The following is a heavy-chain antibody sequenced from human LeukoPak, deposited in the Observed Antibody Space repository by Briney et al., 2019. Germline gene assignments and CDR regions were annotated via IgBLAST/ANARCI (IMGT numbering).Heavy chain of an antibody. CDR3: ARVPHQYYYYYGMDV. Sequence: GGSLRLSCAASGLTFSNNAMSWVRQAPGQGLEWVSYISSSSGNIYHADSVKGRFTISRDNAQNSLYLQMNSLRAEDTAVYYCARVPHQYYYYYGMDVWGQGTTVTVSS. CDR2: ISSSSGNI. J-gene: IGHJ6*02. V-gene: IGHV3-48*01. CDR1: GLTFSNNA.